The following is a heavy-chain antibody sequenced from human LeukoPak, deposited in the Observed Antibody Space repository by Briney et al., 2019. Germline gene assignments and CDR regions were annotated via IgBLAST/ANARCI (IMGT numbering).Heavy chain of an antibody. V-gene: IGHV3-30*01. J-gene: IGHJ6*02. CDR1: GFTFNIYA. CDR2: TSYDGGIK. CDR3: ARGLEAAAGTGNYYYGMDV. Sequence: GGSLRLSCAASGFTFNIYAMHWVRQAPGKGLEWVAVTSYDGGIKYYADSVKGRFTISRGNSKNTLYLQMNSLRADDTAVYYCARGLEAAAGTGNYYYGMDVWGQGTTATVSS. D-gene: IGHD6-13*01.